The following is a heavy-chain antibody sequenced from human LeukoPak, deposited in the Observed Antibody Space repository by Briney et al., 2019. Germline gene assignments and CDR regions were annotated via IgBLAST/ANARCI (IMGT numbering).Heavy chain of an antibody. Sequence: SETLSLTCTVSGGSISSYYWSWIRQPPGKGLEWIGYIYYSGSTSYNPSLKSRVTISVDTSKNQFSLKLSSVTAADTAVYYCARHSGSYVGDAFDIWGQGTMVTVSS. CDR2: IYYSGST. V-gene: IGHV4-59*01. J-gene: IGHJ3*02. CDR3: ARHSGSYVGDAFDI. CDR1: GGSISSYY. D-gene: IGHD1-26*01.